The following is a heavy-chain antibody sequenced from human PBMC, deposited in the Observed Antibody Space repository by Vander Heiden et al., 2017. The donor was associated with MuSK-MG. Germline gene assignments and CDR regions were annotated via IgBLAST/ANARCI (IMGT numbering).Heavy chain of an antibody. CDR2: FYPGDSDA. CDR3: AKSHPSGSYWPSFDY. V-gene: IGHV5-51*03. CDR1: GYIFTSYW. Sequence: EVQLVQSGAEVKKPGESLRISCKTSGYIFTSYWIGWVRQMPGKPLEWMGIFYPGDSDARYSPSGQGQVTISADKSITTAYLQWSSLKASDTALYYCAKSHPSGSYWPSFDYWGQGTLVTVSS. J-gene: IGHJ4*02. D-gene: IGHD1-26*01.